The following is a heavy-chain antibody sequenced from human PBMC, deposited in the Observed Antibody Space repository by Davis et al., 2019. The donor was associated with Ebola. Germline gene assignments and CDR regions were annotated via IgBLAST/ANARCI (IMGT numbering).Heavy chain of an antibody. J-gene: IGHJ4*02. CDR1: GGTFSSYA. CDR3: ARAGGGGYYFDY. V-gene: IGHV1-69*06. CDR2: IIPIFGTA. Sequence: AASVKVSCKASGGTFSSYAISWVRQAPGQGLEWMGGIIPIFGTANYAQKFQGRVTITAGKSTSTAYMELSSLRSEDTAVYYCARAGGGGYYFDYWGQGTLVTVSS. D-gene: IGHD1-14*01.